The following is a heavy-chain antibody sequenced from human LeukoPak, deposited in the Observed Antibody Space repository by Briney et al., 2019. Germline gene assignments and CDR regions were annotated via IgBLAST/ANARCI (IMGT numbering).Heavy chain of an antibody. J-gene: IGHJ5*02. CDR1: GGTFSSYA. Sequence: GASVKVSCKASGGTFSSYAISWVRQAPGQGLEWMGGIIPIFGTANYAQKFQGRVTITADESTSTAYMELSSLRSEDTAVYYCARGTYDYFWGIYRPNWFDPWGQGTLVTVSS. V-gene: IGHV1-69*13. CDR2: IIPIFGTA. CDR3: ARGTYDYFWGIYRPNWFDP. D-gene: IGHD3-16*02.